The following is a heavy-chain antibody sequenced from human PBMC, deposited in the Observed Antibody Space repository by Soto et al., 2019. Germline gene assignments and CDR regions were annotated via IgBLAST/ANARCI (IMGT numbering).Heavy chain of an antibody. D-gene: IGHD6-19*01. Sequence: EVQLVESGGGLVQPGGSLRLSCAASGFTFSSYSMNWVRQAPGKGLEWVSYISSSSSTIYYADSVKGRFTISRDNAKNSLYLQMNSLRDEDTAVYYCARVWQCLVHSYYYYGMDVWGQGTTVTVSS. CDR3: ARVWQCLVHSYYYYGMDV. J-gene: IGHJ6*02. V-gene: IGHV3-48*02. CDR1: GFTFSSYS. CDR2: ISSSSSTI.